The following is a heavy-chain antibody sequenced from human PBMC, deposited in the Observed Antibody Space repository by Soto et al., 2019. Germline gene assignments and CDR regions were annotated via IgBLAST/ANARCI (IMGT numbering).Heavy chain of an antibody. V-gene: IGHV4-4*07. CDR3: ATGGIAAPVGRRYYYYGMDV. D-gene: IGHD6-13*01. J-gene: IGHJ6*02. CDR1: GGSISSYY. Sequence: SETLSLTCTVSGGSISSYYWSWIRQPAGKGLEWIGRIYTSGSTNYNPSLKSRVTMSVDTSKNQFSLKLSSVTAADTAVYYCATGGIAAPVGRRYYYYGMDVWGQGTTVTVSS. CDR2: IYTSGST.